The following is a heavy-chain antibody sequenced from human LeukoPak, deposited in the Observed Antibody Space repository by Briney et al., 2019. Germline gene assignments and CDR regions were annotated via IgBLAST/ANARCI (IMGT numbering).Heavy chain of an antibody. CDR2: ISRSNIYK. Sequence: NPGGSLRLSCAASGFTFSSYTMNWVRLAPGKGLEWVSSISRSNIYKYYADSVKGRFTISRDNAKNSLYLQMNSLRAEDTAVYYCANSRYDSSGYYGIIGYWGQGTLVTVSS. CDR3: ANSRYDSSGYYGIIGY. CDR1: GFTFSSYT. J-gene: IGHJ4*02. D-gene: IGHD3-22*01. V-gene: IGHV3-21*01.